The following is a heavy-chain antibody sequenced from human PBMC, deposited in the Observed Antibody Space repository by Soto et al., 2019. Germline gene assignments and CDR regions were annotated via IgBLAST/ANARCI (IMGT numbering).Heavy chain of an antibody. CDR1: GFTFSSYA. Sequence: PGGSLRLSCAASGFTFSSYARSWVRQAPGKGLEWVSAISGDGSNKYYADSVKGRFTISRDNSKNTLYLQMNSLRAEDTAVYYCAKDLYDGEALVAATVSNYYYYYGMDVWGQGTTVTVSS. CDR3: AKDLYDGEALVAATVSNYYYYYGMDV. V-gene: IGHV3-23*01. J-gene: IGHJ6*02. D-gene: IGHD2-15*01. CDR2: ISGDGSNK.